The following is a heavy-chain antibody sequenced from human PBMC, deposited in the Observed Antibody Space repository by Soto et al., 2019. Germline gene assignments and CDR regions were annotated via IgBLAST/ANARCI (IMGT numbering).Heavy chain of an antibody. CDR2: IHSGST. J-gene: IGHJ4*02. V-gene: IGHV4-59*08. CDR1: GGSISSDY. Sequence: QVQLQESGPGLVKPSGTLSLTCTVSGGSISSDYWNWIRQPPGKGLEWIGYIHSGSTNYNASLRSRVTISVDTSKNPFSLKLSSGTAADTAVYFCARHDGSRSTDYWGQGTLVTVSS. D-gene: IGHD3-10*01. CDR3: ARHDGSRSTDY.